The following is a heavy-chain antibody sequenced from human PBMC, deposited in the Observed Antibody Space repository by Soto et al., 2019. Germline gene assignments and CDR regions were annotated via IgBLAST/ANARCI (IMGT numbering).Heavy chain of an antibody. CDR2: IYYSGST. Sequence: SETLSLTCTVSGGSISSSSYYWGWIRQPPGKGLEWIGSIYYSGSTYYNPSLKSRVTISVDTSKNQFSLKLSSVTAADTAVYYCARLFTGSSRVGGYFDYWGQGTLVTVS. J-gene: IGHJ4*02. D-gene: IGHD6-6*01. V-gene: IGHV4-39*01. CDR3: ARLFTGSSRVGGYFDY. CDR1: GGSISSSSYY.